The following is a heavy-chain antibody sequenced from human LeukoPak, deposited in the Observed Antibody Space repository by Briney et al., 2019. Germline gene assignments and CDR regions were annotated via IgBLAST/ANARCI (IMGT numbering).Heavy chain of an antibody. Sequence: ASVKVSCKASGYTFTGYYMHWVRQAPGQGLEWMGWINPNSGGTNYAQKFQGRVTMTRDTSISTAYMELSRLRSGDTAVYYCAREGIKYSSSRPFDYWGQGTLVTVSS. CDR1: GYTFTGYY. J-gene: IGHJ4*02. CDR2: INPNSGGT. D-gene: IGHD6-6*01. V-gene: IGHV1-2*02. CDR3: AREGIKYSSSRPFDY.